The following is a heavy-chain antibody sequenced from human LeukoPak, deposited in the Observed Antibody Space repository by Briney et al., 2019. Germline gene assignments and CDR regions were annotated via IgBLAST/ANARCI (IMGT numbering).Heavy chain of an antibody. CDR3: AKDTMPPKTGFDP. V-gene: IGHV3-30*02. J-gene: IGHJ5*02. Sequence: GGSLRLSCVASGITFSSYGVHWVRQAPGKGLEWVAFIWYDGSNKYYADSVKGRFSISRDNSKNTLYLQMNSLRAEDTAVYYCAKDTMPPKTGFDPWGQGTLVTVSS. D-gene: IGHD2-2*01. CDR1: GITFSSYG. CDR2: IWYDGSNK.